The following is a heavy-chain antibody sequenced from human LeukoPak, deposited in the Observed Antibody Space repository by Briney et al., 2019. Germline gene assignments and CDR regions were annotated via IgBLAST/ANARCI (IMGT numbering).Heavy chain of an antibody. CDR2: FDPEDGET. CDR3: ATMPGIVGATGSVVY. D-gene: IGHD1-26*01. V-gene: IGHV1-24*01. J-gene: IGHJ4*02. Sequence: ASVKVSCKVSGYTLTELSMLWVRQAPGKGLEWMGGFDPEDGETIYAQKFQGRVTMTEDTSTDTAYMELSSLRSEDTAVYYCATMPGIVGATGSVVYWGQGTLVTVSS. CDR1: GYTLTELS.